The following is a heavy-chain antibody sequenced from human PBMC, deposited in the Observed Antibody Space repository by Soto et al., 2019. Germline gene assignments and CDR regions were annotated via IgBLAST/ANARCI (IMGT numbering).Heavy chain of an antibody. CDR1: GFTVSRNF. V-gene: IGHV3-66*01. D-gene: IGHD3-22*01. CDR2: IHSGGST. Sequence: EVQLVGSGGGLVQPGGSLRLSCAASGFTVSRNFMNWVRQAPGKGLEWVSVIHSGGSTYYADSVKGRFTISRDNSKNTLYLQMNSLRAEDTAVYYCARGGPRSSGYDPFDYWGQGTFVTVSS. J-gene: IGHJ4*02. CDR3: ARGGPRSSGYDPFDY.